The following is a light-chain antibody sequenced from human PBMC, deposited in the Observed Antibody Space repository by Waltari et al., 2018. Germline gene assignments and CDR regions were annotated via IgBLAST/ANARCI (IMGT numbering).Light chain of an antibody. CDR3: LQHNTYPYS. J-gene: IGKJ2*03. CDR2: AAT. V-gene: IGKV1-17*01. Sequence: DIQITQSPSSLSASVGDTVTITCRASQGVSSYLNWFQQKPGKAPKLLIYAATTLQSGVPSRFSGSGSGTEFTLTISSLQPEDFAAYYCLQHNTYPYSFGQGTKVE. CDR1: QGVSSY.